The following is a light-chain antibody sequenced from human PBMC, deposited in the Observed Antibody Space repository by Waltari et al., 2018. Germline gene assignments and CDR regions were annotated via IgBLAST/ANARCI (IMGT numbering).Light chain of an antibody. Sequence: EIVMTQSPATLFVSPGDRATLSCRASQTISSNLAWYQQRPGQAPRLLIYCASNRATGIPARFSGTGSGTEFTLTISSLQSEDFAVYYCQQYNNWPPLFTFGPGTKVDMK. J-gene: IGKJ3*01. CDR1: QTISSN. CDR3: QQYNNWPPLFT. CDR2: CAS. V-gene: IGKV3D-15*01.